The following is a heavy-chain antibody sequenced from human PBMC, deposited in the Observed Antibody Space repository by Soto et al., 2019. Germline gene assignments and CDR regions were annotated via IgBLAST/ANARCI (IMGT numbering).Heavy chain of an antibody. J-gene: IGHJ4*02. CDR2: ISGGGDTT. Sequence: EVQLLESGGGLVQPGVSLRLSCAASGFTFNNYAMTWVRQAPGKGLECVSAISGGGDTTSYADSVKGRFTVSRDGSKNTLYLQMSSLRAEDTALYYCAKGRGGSGSLTPRVDFWGQGTLVTVSS. CDR3: AKGRGGSGSLTPRVDF. CDR1: GFTFNNYA. D-gene: IGHD3-10*01. V-gene: IGHV3-23*01.